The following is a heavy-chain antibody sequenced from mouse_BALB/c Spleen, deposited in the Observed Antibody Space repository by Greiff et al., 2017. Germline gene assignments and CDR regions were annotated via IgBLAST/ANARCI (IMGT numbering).Heavy chain of an antibody. Sequence: EVQVVESGGGLVQPKGSLKLSCAASGFTFNTYAMNWVRQAPGKGLEWVARIRSKSNNYATYYADSVKDRFTISRDDSQSMLYLQMNNLKTEDTAMYYCVRGREYAYWGQGTLVTVSA. D-gene: IGHD5-1*01. CDR2: IRSKSNNYAT. J-gene: IGHJ3*01. V-gene: IGHV10-1*02. CDR3: VRGREYAY. CDR1: GFTFNTYA.